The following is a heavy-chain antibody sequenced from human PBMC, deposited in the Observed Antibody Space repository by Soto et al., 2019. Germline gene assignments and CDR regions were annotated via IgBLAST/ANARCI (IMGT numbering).Heavy chain of an antibody. CDR3: ASGTSRWYPYFFDS. V-gene: IGHV1-69*01. Sequence: QAQVVQSGAEVRKPGSSVKLSCKASEGTFNSYAIAWVRQAPGQGLEWMGGIIPYYNTLNYAQKFQDRVTVTADDSTNTVYMELSSLRSDDTAVYFCASGTSRWYPYFFDSWAQGTLVTVSS. J-gene: IGHJ4*02. CDR1: EGTFNSYA. D-gene: IGHD6-13*01. CDR2: IIPYYNTL.